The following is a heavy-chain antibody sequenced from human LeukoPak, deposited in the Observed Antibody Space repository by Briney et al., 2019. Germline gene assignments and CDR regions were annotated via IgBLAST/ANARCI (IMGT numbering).Heavy chain of an antibody. J-gene: IGHJ4*02. V-gene: IGHV3-23*01. CDR2: ISGSGGST. CDR1: GFTVSSYA. Sequence: GGSLRLSCAASGFTVSSYAMGWVRQAPGKGLEWVSAISGSGGSTYYADSVKGRFTISRDNSKNTLYLQMNSLRAEDTAVYYCAKVSGWKYQLPTVDYWGQGTLVTVSS. D-gene: IGHD2-2*01. CDR3: AKVSGWKYQLPTVDY.